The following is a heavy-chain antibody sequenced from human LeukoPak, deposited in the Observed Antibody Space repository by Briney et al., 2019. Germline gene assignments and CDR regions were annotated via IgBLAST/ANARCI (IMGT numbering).Heavy chain of an antibody. V-gene: IGHV4-39*02. D-gene: IGHD6-6*01. CDR2: VHYSGTT. CDR3: AREISSSVEF. CDR1: GGSIISAPYH. Sequence: SETLSLTCTVSGGSIISAPYHWGWIRQPPGKGLEWIGSVHYSGTTYYNPSLKSRLTISVDTFRNQFSLELDSVTAADTAVYHCAREISSSVEFWGQGSLVTVSS. J-gene: IGHJ4*02.